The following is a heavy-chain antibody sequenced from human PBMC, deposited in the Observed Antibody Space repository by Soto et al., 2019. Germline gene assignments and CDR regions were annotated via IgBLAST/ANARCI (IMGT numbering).Heavy chain of an antibody. CDR2: IYYSGST. V-gene: IGHV4-39*01. Sequence: SETLSLTCTVSGGSISSSSYYWGWIRQPPGKGLEWIGSIYYSGSTYYNPSLKSRVTISVDTSKNQFSLKLSSVTAADTAVYYCARHMYYDILTGYGWFDPWGQGTLVTVSS. D-gene: IGHD3-9*01. CDR1: GGSISSSSYY. J-gene: IGHJ5*02. CDR3: ARHMYYDILTGYGWFDP.